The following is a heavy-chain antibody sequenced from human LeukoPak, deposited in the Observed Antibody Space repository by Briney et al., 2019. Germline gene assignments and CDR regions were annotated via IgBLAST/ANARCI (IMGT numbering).Heavy chain of an antibody. CDR1: GYTFTGYF. Sequence: ASVKVSCEASGYTFTGYFMHWVRQAPGQGLEWLGWINPNSGGTNYAQKFQGRVTVTRDPSISTAYMELSRLTSDDTAVFYCAKAVDAASGPYYFHYWGQGTLVTVSS. D-gene: IGHD2-15*01. CDR2: INPNSGGT. V-gene: IGHV1-2*02. J-gene: IGHJ4*02. CDR3: AKAVDAASGPYYFHY.